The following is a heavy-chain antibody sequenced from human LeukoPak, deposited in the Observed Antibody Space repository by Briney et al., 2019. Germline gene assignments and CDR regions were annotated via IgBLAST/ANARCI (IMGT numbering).Heavy chain of an antibody. CDR3: ARNQGGYYGSGSPDY. D-gene: IGHD3-10*01. Sequence: ASVKVSCKASGYTFTSYGISWVRQAPGQGLEWMGIINPSGGSTSYAQKFQGRVTMTRDTSTSTVYMELSSLRSEDTAVYYCARNQGGYYGSGSPDYWGQGTLVTVSS. CDR2: INPSGGST. J-gene: IGHJ4*02. V-gene: IGHV1-46*01. CDR1: GYTFTSYG.